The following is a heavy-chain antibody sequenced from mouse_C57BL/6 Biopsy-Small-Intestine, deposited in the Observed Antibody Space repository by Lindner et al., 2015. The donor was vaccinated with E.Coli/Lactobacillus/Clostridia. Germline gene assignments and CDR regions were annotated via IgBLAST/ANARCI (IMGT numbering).Heavy chain of an antibody. J-gene: IGHJ1*03. D-gene: IGHD2-12*01. Sequence: VQLQESGADLVRPGTSVKVSCKASGFAFANYLIEWIRQRPGQGLEWIGLIYAGTGDIKYNEEFKGKATLTADKSSSTAYMQLSSLTSEDSAVYFCSKDTYDYYFDVWGTGTTVTVSS. CDR1: GFAFANYL. V-gene: IGHV1-54*01. CDR2: IYAGTGDI. CDR3: SKDTYDYYFDV.